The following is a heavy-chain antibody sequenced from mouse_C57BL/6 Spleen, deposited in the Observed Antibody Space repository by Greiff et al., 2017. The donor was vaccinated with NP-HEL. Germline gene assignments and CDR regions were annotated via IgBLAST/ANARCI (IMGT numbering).Heavy chain of an antibody. CDR2: IYPGSGNT. CDR1: GYSFTSYY. CDR3: ARIEGPRTLVLGY. Sequence: QVQLQQSGPELVKPGASVKISCKASGYSFTSYYIHWVKQRPGQGLEWIGWIYPGSGNTKYNEKFKGKATLTADTSSSTAYMQLSSLTSEDSAVYCCARIEGPRTLVLGYWGQGTSVTVSS. V-gene: IGHV1-66*01. J-gene: IGHJ4*01.